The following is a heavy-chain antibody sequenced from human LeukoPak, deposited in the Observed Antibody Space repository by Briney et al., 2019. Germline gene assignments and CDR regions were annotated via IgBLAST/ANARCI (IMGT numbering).Heavy chain of an antibody. CDR1: GGSISYYY. CDR3: ARVGTYNDILSFDP. D-gene: IGHD3-9*01. J-gene: IGHJ5*02. V-gene: IGHV4-59*01. CDR2: IYYTGST. Sequence: SETLSLTCTVSGGSISYYYWTRIRQSPGKGLEWIGQIYYTGSTYYNPSLKRRVTISVDTSRNQFSLNLTSVTAADTAVYHCARVGTYNDILSFDPWGQGTLVTVSS.